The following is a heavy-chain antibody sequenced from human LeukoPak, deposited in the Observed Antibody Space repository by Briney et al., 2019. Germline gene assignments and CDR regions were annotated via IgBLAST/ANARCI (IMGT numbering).Heavy chain of an antibody. CDR2: INPNSGGT. CDR1: GYTFTGYY. CDR3: ARELAVAVGSSDY. Sequence: ASVKVSCKASGYTFTGYYMHWVRQAPGQGLEWMGWINPNSGGTNYAQKFQGRVTMTRDTSISTAYMELSRLRSDDTAVYYCARELAVAVGSSDYWGQGTLVTVSS. J-gene: IGHJ4*02. V-gene: IGHV1-2*02. D-gene: IGHD6-19*01.